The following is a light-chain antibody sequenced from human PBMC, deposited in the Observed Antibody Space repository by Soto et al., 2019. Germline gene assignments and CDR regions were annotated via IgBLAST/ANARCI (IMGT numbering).Light chain of an antibody. CDR2: DVS. J-gene: IGLJ1*01. CDR1: SSDVGGYNY. V-gene: IGLV2-14*01. Sequence: QSVLTPPASVSGSPGQSITISCTGTSSDVGGYNYVSWYQQHPGKAPKLMIYDVSNRPSGVSNRFSGSKSGNTASLTISGLQAEDEADHYCSSYTSSSTYVFGTGTKVTVL. CDR3: SSYTSSSTYV.